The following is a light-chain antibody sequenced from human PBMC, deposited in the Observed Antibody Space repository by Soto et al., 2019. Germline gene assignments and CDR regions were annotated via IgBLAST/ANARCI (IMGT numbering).Light chain of an antibody. CDR1: QSIGSN. Sequence: EIVMTQSPATLSVSPGERATLSCRASQSIGSNLAWYQQKPGQGPRLLIYLASTRATGIPAWFSGSGSGTEFTLTISGMQSEDFAVYYCQQYNDWARSFGQGTKLDIK. V-gene: IGKV3-15*01. J-gene: IGKJ2*01. CDR3: QQYNDWARS. CDR2: LAS.